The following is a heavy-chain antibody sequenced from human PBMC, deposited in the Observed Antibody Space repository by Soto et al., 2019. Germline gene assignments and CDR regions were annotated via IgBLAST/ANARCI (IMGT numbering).Heavy chain of an antibody. CDR2: INSDGSST. D-gene: IGHD1-26*01. V-gene: IGHV3-74*01. Sequence: EVQLVESGGGLVQPGGSLRLSCAASGFTFSSYWMHWVRQAPGKGLVWVSRINSDGSSTSYADSVKGRFTISRDNAKNTLYLQMNSLRAEDTAVYYCARDSRTSGSYTPFDYWGQGTLLTVSS. J-gene: IGHJ4*02. CDR3: ARDSRTSGSYTPFDY. CDR1: GFTFSSYW.